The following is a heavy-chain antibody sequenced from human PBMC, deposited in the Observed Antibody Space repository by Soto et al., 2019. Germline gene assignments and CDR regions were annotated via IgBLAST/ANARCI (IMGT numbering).Heavy chain of an antibody. CDR3: AREALLVIIGEGSWSDP. D-gene: IGHD3-9*01. J-gene: IGHJ5*02. CDR2: IWYDGSNK. V-gene: IGHV3-33*01. Sequence: PGGSLRLSCAASGFTFSSYGMHWVRQAPGKGLEWVAVIWYDGSNKYYADSVKGRFTISRDNSKNTLYLQMNSLRAEDTAVYYCAREALLVIIGEGSWSDPWGPGTLVTVSS. CDR1: GFTFSSYG.